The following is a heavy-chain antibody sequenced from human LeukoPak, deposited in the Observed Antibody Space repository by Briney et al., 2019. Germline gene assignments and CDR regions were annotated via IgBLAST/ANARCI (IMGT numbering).Heavy chain of an antibody. Sequence: ASVKVSCKASGGTFSRYAISWVRQAPGQGLEWMGRIIPILGIANYAQKFQGRVTITADKSTSTAYMELSSLRSEDTAVYYCARDPTVTTLVDYWGQGTLVTVSS. CDR3: ARDPTVTTLVDY. J-gene: IGHJ4*02. D-gene: IGHD4-17*01. CDR2: IIPILGIA. V-gene: IGHV1-69*04. CDR1: GGTFSRYA.